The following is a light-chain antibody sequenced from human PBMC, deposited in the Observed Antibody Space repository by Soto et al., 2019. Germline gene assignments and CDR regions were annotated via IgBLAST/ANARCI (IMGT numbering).Light chain of an antibody. CDR2: GAS. CDR3: QQYGSSGT. V-gene: IGKV3-20*01. J-gene: IGKJ1*01. CDR1: QSVSNNY. Sequence: PGESATLSCRSSQSVSNNYLAWYQQKPGQAPRLLIYGASNRATGIPDRFSGSGSGTDFTLTISRLEHEDFAVYYCQQYGSSGTFGQGTKVDIK.